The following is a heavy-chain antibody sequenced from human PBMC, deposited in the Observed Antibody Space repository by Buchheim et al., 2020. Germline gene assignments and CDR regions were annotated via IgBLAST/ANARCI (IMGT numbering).Heavy chain of an antibody. CDR1: GGSISSSSYY. CDR2: IYYSGST. V-gene: IGHV4-39*01. CDR3: ASDRDNYGSLFGVIRNWFDH. D-gene: IGHD3-9*01. Sequence: QLQLQESGPGLVKPSETLSLTCTVSGGSISSSSYYWGWIRQPPGKGLEWIGNIYYSGSTYYNPSLKSRVTISVDTSKNQFSLKLSSMTVADTAVYYCASDRDNYGSLFGVIRNWFDHWGQGTL. J-gene: IGHJ5*02.